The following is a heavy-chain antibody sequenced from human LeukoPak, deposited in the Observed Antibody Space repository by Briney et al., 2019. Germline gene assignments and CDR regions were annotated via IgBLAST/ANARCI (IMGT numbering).Heavy chain of an antibody. D-gene: IGHD3-10*01. J-gene: IGHJ4*02. CDR2: INSDATNT. CDR1: GFTLSSFW. V-gene: IGHV3-74*01. Sequence: GGSLRLSCATSGFTLSSFWMHWVRQPPGKGLVWVSRINSDATNTNYADSVKGRFTISRDNTKNRVYLQMNSLGAEDTAAYYCARGGWGSSVHFDTWGQGALVTVSS. CDR3: ARGGWGSSVHFDT.